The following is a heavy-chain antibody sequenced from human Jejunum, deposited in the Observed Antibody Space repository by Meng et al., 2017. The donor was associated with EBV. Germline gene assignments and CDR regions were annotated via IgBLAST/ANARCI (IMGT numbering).Heavy chain of an antibody. J-gene: IGHJ5*02. D-gene: IGHD2-8*02. CDR1: GYTFTSSG. V-gene: IGHV7-4-1*02. CDR2: INTNTGYP. Sequence: QVQLVLSGSELKTPGASVKVSCKASGYTFTSSGINWVRQAPGHGLEWMGWINTNTGYPTYAQDFTGRFVFSLDTSVSTAYLQITSLSTEDNAVYYCARVRPGGGWFDPWGQGTLVTVSS. CDR3: ARVRPGGGWFDP.